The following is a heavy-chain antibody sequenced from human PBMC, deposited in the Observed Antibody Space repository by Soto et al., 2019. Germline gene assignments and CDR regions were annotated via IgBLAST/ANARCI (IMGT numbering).Heavy chain of an antibody. Sequence: GEYLKISCKGSGYSFTSFWIAWVRQMPGKGLEWMGIIYPGDFDTRYSPSFQGQVTISADKSINTAYLQWSSLKASDTAMYYCARGLWFGENWFDPWGQGTLVTVS. J-gene: IGHJ5*02. CDR3: ARGLWFGENWFDP. D-gene: IGHD3-10*01. CDR1: GYSFTSFW. V-gene: IGHV5-51*01. CDR2: IYPGDFDT.